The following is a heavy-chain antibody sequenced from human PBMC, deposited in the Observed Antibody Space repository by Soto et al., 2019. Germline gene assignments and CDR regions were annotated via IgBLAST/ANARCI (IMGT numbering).Heavy chain of an antibody. Sequence: EVYLVESGGGLVQPGGTLRLSCAASGFSFSTYAMNWVRQAPGKGLEWISYISSTYEIHYIDSVEGRFTVSRDNARNSLFLQMNNLRAEDTAVYFCARDLDWAFDYWGQGTLVTVSS. V-gene: IGHV3-48*01. CDR2: ISSTYEI. J-gene: IGHJ4*02. D-gene: IGHD3-9*01. CDR1: GFSFSTYA. CDR3: ARDLDWAFDY.